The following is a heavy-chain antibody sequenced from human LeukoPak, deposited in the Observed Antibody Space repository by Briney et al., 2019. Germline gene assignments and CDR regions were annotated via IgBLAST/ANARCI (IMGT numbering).Heavy chain of an antibody. CDR3: APVGGSDPTGT. V-gene: IGHV4-39*01. Sequence: PSETLSLTCTVSGGSVSSGSYYWSWIRQPPGKGLEWIGSIYYSGSTYYNPSLKSRVTISVDTSKNQFSLKLSSVTAADTAVYYCAPVGGSDPTGTWGQGTLVTVSS. J-gene: IGHJ5*02. CDR2: IYYSGST. CDR1: GGSVSSGSYY. D-gene: IGHD2-21*02.